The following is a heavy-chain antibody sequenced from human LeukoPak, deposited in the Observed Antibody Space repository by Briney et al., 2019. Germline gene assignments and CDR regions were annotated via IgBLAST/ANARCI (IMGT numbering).Heavy chain of an antibody. CDR2: ITGSGDST. D-gene: IGHD1-1*01. CDR3: AKVRGSTGSTYDVCDI. V-gene: IGHV3-23*01. CDR1: GFTFSSYA. Sequence: GGSLRLSCAASGFTFSSYAMSWVRQAPGKGLEWVSAITGSGDSTYYVDSVKGRFTISRDSSQNTLYLQMNSLRAEDTAVYYCAKVRGSTGSTYDVCDIWGQGTMVTVSS. J-gene: IGHJ3*02.